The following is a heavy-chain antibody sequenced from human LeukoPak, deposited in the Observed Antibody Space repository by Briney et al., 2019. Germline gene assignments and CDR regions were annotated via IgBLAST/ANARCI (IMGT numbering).Heavy chain of an antibody. V-gene: IGHV4-4*07. J-gene: IGHJ4*02. CDR1: GGSISSYY. CDR3: ASGYYDSSGYFVDY. CDR2: IYTSGST. D-gene: IGHD3-22*01. Sequence: PSETLSLTCTGSGGSISSYYWSWIRQPAGKGLEWIGRIYTSGSTNYNPSLKSRVTMSVDTSKNQFSLKLSSVTAADTAVYYCASGYYDSSGYFVDYWGQGTLVTVSS.